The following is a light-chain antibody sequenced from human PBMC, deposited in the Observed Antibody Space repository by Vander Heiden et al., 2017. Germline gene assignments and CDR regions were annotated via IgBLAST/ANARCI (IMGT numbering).Light chain of an antibody. CDR2: EVN. CDR1: SSDVGGFNR. J-gene: IGLJ1*01. V-gene: IGLV2-18*02. Sequence: QSALTQPPSVSGSPGQSVTISYTGTSSDVGGFNRVYWYQQPPGTAPKLIVYEVNKRPSGVPLRFSGSKSGNTASLTISGLQEEDAADYYCFSYTSSNLFVFGTGTMVTVL. CDR3: FSYTSSNLFV.